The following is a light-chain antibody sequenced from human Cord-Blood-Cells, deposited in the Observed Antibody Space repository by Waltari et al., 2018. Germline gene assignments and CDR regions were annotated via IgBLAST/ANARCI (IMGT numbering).Light chain of an antibody. CDR3: QQYGSSPYT. V-gene: IGKV3-20*01. CDR2: GAS. Sequence: IVLMRSPGTLSLSPGERAILPGRAVQSVSSNCLAWYQQKPGQAPRLLIYGASSRATGIPDRFSGSGSGTDFTLTISRLEPEDFAVYYCQQYGSSPYTFGQGTKLEIK. J-gene: IGKJ2*01. CDR1: QSVSSNC.